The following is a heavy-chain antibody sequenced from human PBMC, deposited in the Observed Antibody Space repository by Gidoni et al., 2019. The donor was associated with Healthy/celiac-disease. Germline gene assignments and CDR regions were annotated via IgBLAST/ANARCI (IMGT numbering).Heavy chain of an antibody. CDR3: ARRGGPLGYCSSTSCYYFDY. Sequence: QLQLQESGPGLVKPSETLSLTCTVSGGSISSSSYYWGWIRQPPGKGLEWIGSIYYCGSTYYNPSLKSRVTISVDTSKNQFSLKLSSVTAADTAVYYCARRGGPLGYCSSTSCYYFDYWGQGTLVTVSS. V-gene: IGHV4-39*07. D-gene: IGHD2-2*01. CDR2: IYYCGST. CDR1: GGSISSSSYY. J-gene: IGHJ4*02.